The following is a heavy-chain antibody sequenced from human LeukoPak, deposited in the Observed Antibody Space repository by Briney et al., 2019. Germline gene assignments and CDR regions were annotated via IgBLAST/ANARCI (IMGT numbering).Heavy chain of an antibody. J-gene: IGHJ4*02. CDR3: VFGMWFGDLADY. Sequence: GGSLRLSCSASGFTFSSYPMHWVRQAPGKGLEYVSGISTNGGSAYYADSVKGRFTISRDNSKKKLFLQMSSLRAEDTAVYYRVFGMWFGDLADYWGQGTLVTVSS. CDR1: GFTFSSYP. CDR2: ISTNGGSA. V-gene: IGHV3-64D*06. D-gene: IGHD3-10*01.